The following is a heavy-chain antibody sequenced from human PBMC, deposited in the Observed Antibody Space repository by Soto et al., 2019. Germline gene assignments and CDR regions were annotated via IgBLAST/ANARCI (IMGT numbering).Heavy chain of an antibody. D-gene: IGHD2-15*01. CDR2: INPSGGST. CDR3: VRGGILGYCSGGSCYTYDY. CDR1: GYTFTSYY. J-gene: IGHJ4*02. Sequence: ASVKVSCKASGYTFTSYYMHWVRQAPGQGLEWMGIINPSGGSTSYAQKFQGRVTMTRDTSMSTAYMELRSLRSDDTAVYYCVRGGILGYCSGGSCYTYDYCGQGTLVTVSS. V-gene: IGHV1-46*01.